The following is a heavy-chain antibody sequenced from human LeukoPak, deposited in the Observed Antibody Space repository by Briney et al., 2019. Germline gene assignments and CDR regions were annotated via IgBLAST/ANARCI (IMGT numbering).Heavy chain of an antibody. J-gene: IGHJ4*02. V-gene: IGHV1-46*01. Sequence: GASVKVSCKASGHTFTGYYMHWVRQAPGQGLEWMGIINPSGGSTSYAQKFQGRVTLTRDTSTSTVYMELSSLRSEDTAMYYCARDVELDYWGQGTLVTVSS. CDR2: INPSGGST. CDR1: GHTFTGYY. D-gene: IGHD3-10*01. CDR3: ARDVELDY.